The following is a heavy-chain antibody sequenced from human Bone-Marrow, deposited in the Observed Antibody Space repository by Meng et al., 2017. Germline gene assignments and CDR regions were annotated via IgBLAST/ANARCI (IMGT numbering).Heavy chain of an antibody. CDR3: ARGLLAGEALP. D-gene: IGHD4-17*01. CDR2: INPSGGST. CDR1: GYTFTSYY. V-gene: IGHV1-46*01. Sequence: ASVKVSCKASGYTFTSYYMHWVRQAPGQGLEWMGIINPSGGSTSYAQKFQGRVTMTRDTSISTAYMELSSLRSEDTAVYYCARGLLAGEALPWGQGTLVTVSS. J-gene: IGHJ5*02.